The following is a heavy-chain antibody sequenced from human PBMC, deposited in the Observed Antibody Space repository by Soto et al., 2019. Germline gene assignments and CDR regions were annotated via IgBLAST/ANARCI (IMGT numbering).Heavy chain of an antibody. J-gene: IGHJ6*02. CDR3: ARNPMTTVTTIYYYGMDV. CDR1: GDTFNSYA. V-gene: IGHV1-69*12. CDR2: IIRIFGTA. Sequence: QVQLVQSGAEVKKPGSSVKVSCKASGDTFNSYAISWVRQAPGQGLEWMGGIIRIFGTADYARKFQGRVTITADESTSTAYMELSSLRSEDTAVYYCARNPMTTVTTIYYYGMDVWGQGTTVTVSS. D-gene: IGHD4-17*01.